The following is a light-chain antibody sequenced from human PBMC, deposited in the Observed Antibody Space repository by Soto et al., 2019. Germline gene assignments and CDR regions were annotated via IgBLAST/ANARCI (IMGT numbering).Light chain of an antibody. V-gene: IGKV3-20*01. CDR3: QQYGSSRIT. CDR2: GAS. J-gene: IGKJ5*01. CDR1: QSVSSSY. Sequence: EIVLTQSPGALSLSPGERATRSCRASQSVSSSYLAWYQQKPGQAPRLLIYGASSRATGIPDRFSGSGSGTDFTLTISRLEPEDFAVYYCQQYGSSRITFGQGTRLEIK.